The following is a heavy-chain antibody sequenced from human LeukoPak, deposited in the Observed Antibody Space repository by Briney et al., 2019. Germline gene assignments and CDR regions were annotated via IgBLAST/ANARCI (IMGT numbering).Heavy chain of an antibody. J-gene: IGHJ6*02. CDR3: TRARDVHYYYYGMDV. V-gene: IGHV3-49*03. CDR2: IRSKAYRGTT. Sequence: GGSLRLSCTASGFTFGDYAMSWFRQAPGKGLEWVGFIRSKAYRGTTEYAASVKGRFTISRADSKSIAYLQMNSLKTEDTAVYYCTRARDVHYYYYGMDVWGQGTTVTVSS. CDR1: GFTFGDYA. D-gene: IGHD2-21*02.